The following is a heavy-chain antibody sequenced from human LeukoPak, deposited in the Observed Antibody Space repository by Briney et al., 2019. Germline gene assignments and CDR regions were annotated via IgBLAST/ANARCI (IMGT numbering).Heavy chain of an antibody. V-gene: IGHV4-34*01. CDR1: GGSFSGYY. Sequence: SETLSLTCAVYGGSFSGYYWSWIRQPPGKGLEWIGEINHSGSTNYNPSLKSRVTISVDTSNNQFSLKLSSVTAADTAVYYCARDLPTDQAFDIWGQGTMVTVSS. J-gene: IGHJ3*02. CDR3: ARDLPTDQAFDI. CDR2: INHSGST.